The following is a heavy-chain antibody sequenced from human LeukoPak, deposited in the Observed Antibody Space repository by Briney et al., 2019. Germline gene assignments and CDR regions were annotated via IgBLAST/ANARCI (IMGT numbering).Heavy chain of an antibody. D-gene: IGHD3-16*02. CDR1: GFSFSNYW. Sequence: GGSLRLSCVVSGFSFSNYWMDWVRQAPGKGLEWAAFIKQAYADSVKGRFTISRDNAKNSPYLQMNSLRVEDTAVYYCATRGDLSWFGALRHWSQGTLVTVSS. V-gene: IGHV3-7*01. CDR3: ATRGDLSWFGALRH. J-gene: IGHJ4*02. CDR2: IKQA.